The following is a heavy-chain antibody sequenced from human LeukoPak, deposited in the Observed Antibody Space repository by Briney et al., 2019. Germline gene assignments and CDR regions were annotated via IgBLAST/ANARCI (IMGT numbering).Heavy chain of an antibody. CDR1: RFTFSNYW. D-gene: IGHD2-21*02. CDR3: AKWGPYCVGDYCPALDS. J-gene: IGHJ4*02. Sequence: QPGGSLRLSCVASRFTFSNYWMSWVRQAPGRGLEWVANINQDGSKKRYADSMKGRFTISRDNAKESLYLQLNSLRAEDTAVYYCAKWGPYCVGDYCPALDSWGPGTLVTVSS. CDR2: INQDGSKK. V-gene: IGHV3-7*01.